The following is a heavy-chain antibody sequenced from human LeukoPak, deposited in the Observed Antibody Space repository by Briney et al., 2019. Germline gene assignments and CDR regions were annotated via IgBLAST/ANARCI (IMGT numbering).Heavy chain of an antibody. CDR2: INSDGNYT. J-gene: IGHJ4*02. D-gene: IGHD6-19*01. V-gene: IGHV3-74*01. CDR3: AREYSSGWTSDY. CDR1: GFTFSSYW. Sequence: PGGSLRLSCAASGFTFSSYWMNWVRQAPGKGLVWVSRINSDGNYTTYADSVKGRFTISRDNAKNTLSLQMNSLRAEDTAVYYCAREYSSGWTSDYWGQGTLDTVSS.